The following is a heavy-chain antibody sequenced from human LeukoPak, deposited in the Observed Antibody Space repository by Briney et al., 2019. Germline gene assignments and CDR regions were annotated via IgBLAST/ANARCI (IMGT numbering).Heavy chain of an antibody. D-gene: IGHD2-15*01. CDR1: GGSFSGYY. CDR3: ARGSVYCSGGSCYSYAFDI. CDR2: INHSGST. V-gene: IGHV4-34*01. J-gene: IGHJ3*02. Sequence: SETLSLTCAVYGGSFSGYYWSWIRQPPGKGLEWIGEINHSGSTNYNPSLKSRVTISVDTSKNQFSLKLSSVTAADTAAYYCARGSVYCSGGSCYSYAFDIWGQGTMVTVSS.